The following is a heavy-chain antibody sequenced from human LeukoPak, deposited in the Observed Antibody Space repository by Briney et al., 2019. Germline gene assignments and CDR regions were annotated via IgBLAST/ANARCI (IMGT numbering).Heavy chain of an antibody. CDR1: GYSISSGYY. Sequence: SETLSLTCTVSGYSISSGYYWGWIRQPPGKGLEWIGSIYHSGSTYYNPSLKSRVTISVDTSKNRFSLKLSSVTAADTAVYYCARGFYGLWHYYDSSGYYQAKTPFDIWGQGTMVTVSS. CDR2: IYHSGST. D-gene: IGHD3-22*01. V-gene: IGHV4-38-2*02. CDR3: ARGFYGLWHYYDSSGYYQAKTPFDI. J-gene: IGHJ3*02.